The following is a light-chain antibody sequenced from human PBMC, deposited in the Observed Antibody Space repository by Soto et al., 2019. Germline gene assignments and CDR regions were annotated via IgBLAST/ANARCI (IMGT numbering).Light chain of an antibody. Sequence: QSALTQPPSASGSPGQSVTISCTGTSSDVGGYNYVSWYQQHPGKAPKFMIYEVSKRPSGVPDRFSGSKSGNTASLTVSGLQAEDEADYYCSSYAGSKVVFGGGTQLTVL. J-gene: IGLJ2*01. CDR2: EVS. CDR3: SSYAGSKVV. V-gene: IGLV2-8*01. CDR1: SSDVGGYNY.